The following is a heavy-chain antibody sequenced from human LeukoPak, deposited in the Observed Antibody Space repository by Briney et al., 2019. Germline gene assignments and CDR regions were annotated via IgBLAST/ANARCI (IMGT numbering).Heavy chain of an antibody. Sequence: PSETLSLTCAVSGGSISSGGYSWSWLRQPPGTGLEWIGYIYHSGSTYYNPSLKSRVTISVDRSKNQFPLKLSSVTAADTAVYYCAREGDYGAKYAAFDIWGQGTMVTVSS. CDR1: GGSISSGGYS. V-gene: IGHV4-30-2*01. D-gene: IGHD4-17*01. CDR3: AREGDYGAKYAAFDI. J-gene: IGHJ3*02. CDR2: IYHSGST.